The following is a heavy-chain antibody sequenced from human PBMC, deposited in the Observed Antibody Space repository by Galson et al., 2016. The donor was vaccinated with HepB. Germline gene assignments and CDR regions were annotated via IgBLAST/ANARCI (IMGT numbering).Heavy chain of an antibody. CDR2: IRSSSNTI. D-gene: IGHD6-19*01. J-gene: IGHJ1*01. CDR1: GFTFSSYS. Sequence: SLRLSCAASGFTFSSYSMNWVRQAPGKGLEWVSYIRSSSNTIYYADSVKGRFTISRDNSKSTLSLQMNSLRAEDTAVYYCVAGKEYFQHWGQGTLVTVSS. CDR3: VAGKEYFQH. V-gene: IGHV3-48*01.